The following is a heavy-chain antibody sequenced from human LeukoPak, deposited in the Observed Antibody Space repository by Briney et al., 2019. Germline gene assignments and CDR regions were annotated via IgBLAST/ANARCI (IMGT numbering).Heavy chain of an antibody. CDR1: GFTFSSYA. Sequence: PGGSLRLSCAASGFTFSSYAMSWVRQAPGKGLEWVSGISGSGGITNTADSVKGRSTTSRDNSKNTLHLQMNSLRAEDTAVYYCAKAKSGWHLFDYWGQGSLVTVCS. V-gene: IGHV3-23*01. J-gene: IGHJ4*02. CDR2: ISGSGGIT. CDR3: AKAKSGWHLFDY. D-gene: IGHD6-19*01.